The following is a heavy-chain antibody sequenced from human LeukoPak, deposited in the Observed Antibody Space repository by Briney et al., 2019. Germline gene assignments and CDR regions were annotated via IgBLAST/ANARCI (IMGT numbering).Heavy chain of an antibody. CDR1: GGSINNYY. CDR2: IYYSGST. CDR3: ARDPRLRLGELSLWGAFDI. D-gene: IGHD3-16*02. V-gene: IGHV4-59*01. J-gene: IGHJ3*02. Sequence: SETLSLTCTVSGGSINNYYWSWIRQPPGKGLEWIGYIYYSGSTNYNPSLKGRVTISVDTSKNQFSLKLSSVTAADTAVYYCARDPRLRLGELSLWGAFDIWGQGTMVTVSS.